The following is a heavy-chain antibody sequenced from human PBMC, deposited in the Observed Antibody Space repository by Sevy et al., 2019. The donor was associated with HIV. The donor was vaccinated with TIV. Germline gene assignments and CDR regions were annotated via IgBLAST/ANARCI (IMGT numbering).Heavy chain of an antibody. J-gene: IGHJ6*02. CDR2: ISTYNANA. Sequence: ASVKVSCKSSGYTFSDYGISWVRQAPGQGLEWMGGISTYNANANYAQKFQGRVTMNTDTSTGTAYMELRSRRSDDTAVYYCARAGVLEWPYNAMDVWGQGTTVTVSS. CDR1: GYTFSDYG. D-gene: IGHD3-3*01. CDR3: ARAGVLEWPYNAMDV. V-gene: IGHV1-18*01.